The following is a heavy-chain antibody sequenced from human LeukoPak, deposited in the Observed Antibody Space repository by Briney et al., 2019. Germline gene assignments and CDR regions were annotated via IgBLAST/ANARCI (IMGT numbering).Heavy chain of an antibody. D-gene: IGHD2-2*02. V-gene: IGHV3-30*04. CDR1: GFTFSSYA. CDR2: ISYDGSNK. J-gene: IGHJ4*02. Sequence: GGSLRLSCAASGFTFSSYAMHWVRQAPGKGLEWVAVISYDGSNKYYADSVKGRFTISRDNSKNTLYLQMNSLRAEETAVYYCARPIVFTPPAGIPDYWGQGTLVTVSS. CDR3: ARPIVFTPPAGIPDY.